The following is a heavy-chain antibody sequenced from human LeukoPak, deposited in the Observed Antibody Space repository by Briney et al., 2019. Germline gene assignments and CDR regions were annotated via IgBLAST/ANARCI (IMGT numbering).Heavy chain of an antibody. CDR2: IWYDVSNK. CDR3: AKAFCDGDCYGGPFEF. CDR1: GFTFSSYG. V-gene: IGHV3-33*06. J-gene: IGHJ4*02. Sequence: GGSLRLSCAASGFTFSSYGMHWVRQAPGKWLEWGAVIWYDVSNKFYGDSVKGRFTISRDNSKNTVHLQMNSLRVEATAVYYCAKAFCDGDCYGGPFEFWGQGNLVTVSS. D-gene: IGHD2-21*02.